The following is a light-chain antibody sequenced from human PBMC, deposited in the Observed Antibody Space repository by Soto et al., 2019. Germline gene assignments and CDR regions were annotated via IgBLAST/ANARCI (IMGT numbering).Light chain of an antibody. CDR1: SSNIGSHA. CDR3: AAWDDSLNGFYV. Sequence: QSVLTQPPSASGTPGQRVTISCSGSSSNIGSHAVDWYQHLPGTAPKLLISGNNQRPSGVPDRFSGSKSGTSASLAISGLQSEDEADYYCAAWDDSLNGFYVFGTGTKLTV. CDR2: GNN. V-gene: IGLV1-44*01. J-gene: IGLJ1*01.